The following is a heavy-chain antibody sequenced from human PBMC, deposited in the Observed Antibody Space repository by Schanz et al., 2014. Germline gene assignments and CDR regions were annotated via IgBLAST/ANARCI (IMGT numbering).Heavy chain of an antibody. V-gene: IGHV1-18*01. Sequence: QVQLVQSGAEVKKPGASVKVSCKASGYTFTSYGISWVRQAPGQGLEWMGWISPSGGGTSYALRFQGRVTITRDTSASTAYMELSSLRSEDTAVYYCAREVGLYDRGWFDPWGQGTLVTVSS. J-gene: IGHJ5*02. CDR2: ISPSGGGT. CDR1: GYTFTSYG. CDR3: AREVGLYDRGWFDP. D-gene: IGHD3-22*01.